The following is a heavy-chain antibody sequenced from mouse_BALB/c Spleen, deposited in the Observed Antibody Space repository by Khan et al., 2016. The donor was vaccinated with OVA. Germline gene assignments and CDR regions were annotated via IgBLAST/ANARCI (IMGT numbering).Heavy chain of an antibody. J-gene: IGHJ4*01. V-gene: IGHV1S22*01. D-gene: IGHD2-12*01. CDR2: IYPGSGST. Sequence: LQQPGSELVRPGASVKLSCKASGYIFTSYWMHWVKQRPGQGLEWIGSIYPGSGSTKYDEKFKSKATLTVDTSSSTVYMQLSSLTSEDSAVYYSTRWTYVAMDYWGQGTSVTVSS. CDR3: TRWTYVAMDY. CDR1: GYIFTSYW.